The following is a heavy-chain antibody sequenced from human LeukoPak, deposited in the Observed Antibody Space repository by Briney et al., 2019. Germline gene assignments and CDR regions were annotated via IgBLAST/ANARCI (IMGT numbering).Heavy chain of an antibody. J-gene: IGHJ4*02. CDR3: ARHPGGSANHLPFDY. CDR1: GGSMSSSY. V-gene: IGHV4-59*08. Sequence: PSETLSLTCIVSGGSMSSSYWNWIRQPPGKGLQWIGYMYYSGNTNYNPSLKSRVTISIDTSKSQISLKLRSVTAADTAVYYCARHPGGSANHLPFDYWGQGTLVTVSS. CDR2: MYYSGNT. D-gene: IGHD3-10*01.